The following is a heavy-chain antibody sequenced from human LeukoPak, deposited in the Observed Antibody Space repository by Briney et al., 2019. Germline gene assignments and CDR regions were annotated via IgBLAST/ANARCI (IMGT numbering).Heavy chain of an antibody. D-gene: IGHD4-17*01. CDR3: ARVTVTTLFDH. Sequence: ASVKVSCKTSGYTFSDYYIHWVRQAPGQGLEWMGWINPKNSGTKYAQKFQGWITMTTDTSTSTAYMELTSLRSNDTAVYYCARVTVTTLFDHWGPGTLVTVSS. V-gene: IGHV1-2*04. CDR2: INPKNSGT. J-gene: IGHJ4*02. CDR1: GYTFSDYY.